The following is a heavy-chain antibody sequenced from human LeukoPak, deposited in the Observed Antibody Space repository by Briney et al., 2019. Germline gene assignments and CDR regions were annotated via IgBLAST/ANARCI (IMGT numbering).Heavy chain of an antibody. Sequence: SETLSLTCTVSGGSISSGDYYWSWIRQPPGKGLEWIGYIYYSGSTYYNPSLKSRVTISVDKSKNQFSLKLSSVTAADTAVYYCARVGATSGLYWGQGTLVTVSS. J-gene: IGHJ4*02. D-gene: IGHD1-26*01. CDR3: ARVGATSGLY. V-gene: IGHV4-30-4*01. CDR1: GGSISSGDYY. CDR2: IYYSGST.